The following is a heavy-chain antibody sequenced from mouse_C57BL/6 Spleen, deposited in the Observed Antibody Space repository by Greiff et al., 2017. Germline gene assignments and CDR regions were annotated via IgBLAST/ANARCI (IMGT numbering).Heavy chain of an antibody. D-gene: IGHD2-3*01. CDR2: IDPEDGET. Sequence: VQLQQSGAELVKPGASVKLSCTASGFNITDYYMHWVKQRTEQGLEWIGRIDPEDGETKYAQKFQGKATITADTSSNTAYLQLSSLTSEDTAVYYCARGYDYVDDWGQGTTLTVA. CDR3: ARGYDYVDD. J-gene: IGHJ2*01. CDR1: GFNITDYY. V-gene: IGHV14-2*01.